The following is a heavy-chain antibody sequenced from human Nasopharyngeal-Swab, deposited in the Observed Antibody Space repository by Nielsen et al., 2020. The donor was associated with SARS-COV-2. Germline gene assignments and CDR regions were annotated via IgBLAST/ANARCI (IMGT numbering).Heavy chain of an antibody. CDR1: GGSISSSSYY. Sequence: SETLSLTCTVSGGSISSSSYYWGWIRQPPGKGLEWIGSLYYSGSTYYNPSLKSRVTISVDTSKNQFSLKLSSVTAADTAVYYCAREGNAFDIWGQGTMVTVSS. J-gene: IGHJ3*02. CDR2: LYYSGST. V-gene: IGHV4-39*02. CDR3: AREGNAFDI.